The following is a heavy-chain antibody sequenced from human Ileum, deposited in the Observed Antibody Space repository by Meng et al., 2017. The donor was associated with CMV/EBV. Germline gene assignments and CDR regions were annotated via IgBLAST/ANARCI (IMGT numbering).Heavy chain of an antibody. J-gene: IGHJ4*02. CDR3: AREVDVDGAVPQKGGYYYDY. D-gene: IGHD3-3*01. Sequence: QEAGPGLGKLSEPLPLTFSVSGGSMSGYYWGWIRQPAGKGLEWIGRIYVSVSTDYNPSLKSRATMSVDTSKKQFSLRLTSVTAADTAVYFCAREVDVDGAVPQKGGYYYDYWGQGILVTVSS. CDR1: GGSMSGYY. V-gene: IGHV4-4*07. CDR2: IYVSVST.